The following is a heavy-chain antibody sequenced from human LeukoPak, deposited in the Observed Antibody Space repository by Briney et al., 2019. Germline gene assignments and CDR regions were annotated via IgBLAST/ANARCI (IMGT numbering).Heavy chain of an antibody. Sequence: GGSLRLSCAASGFTFSSYNMNWVRQAPGKGLEWVSSISDYSSYIYYADSVKGRFTISRDNAKNSLFLQMNSLRAEDTAVYYCAKQMSTVTFTPFDYWGQGTLVTVSS. V-gene: IGHV3-21*01. CDR2: ISDYSSYI. J-gene: IGHJ4*02. CDR3: AKQMSTVTFTPFDY. CDR1: GFTFSSYN. D-gene: IGHD3-16*01.